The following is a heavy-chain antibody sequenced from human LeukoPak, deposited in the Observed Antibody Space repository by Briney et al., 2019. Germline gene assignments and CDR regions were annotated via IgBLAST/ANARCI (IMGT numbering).Heavy chain of an antibody. CDR1: GGTFSSYA. CDR2: IIPIFGTA. J-gene: IGHJ6*02. D-gene: IGHD4-17*01. CDR3: ASLTVTKDYYYYGMDV. Sequence: ASVKVSCKASGGTFSSYAISWVRQAPGQGLEWMGGIIPIFGTANYAQKFQGRVTITADESTSTAYMELSSLRSEDTAVYYCASLTVTKDYYYYGMDVWGQGTTVTVSS. V-gene: IGHV1-69*01.